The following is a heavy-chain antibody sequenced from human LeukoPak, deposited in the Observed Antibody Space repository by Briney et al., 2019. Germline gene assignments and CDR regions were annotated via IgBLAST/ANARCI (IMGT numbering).Heavy chain of an antibody. CDR3: AREDYGGINDAFDI. J-gene: IGHJ3*02. Sequence: GESLKISCKASGYTFTNYWIGWVRQMPGKGLECMGIIYPGDSDTRYSPSFEGQVIISADKSISTAYLQRSSLKASDTAMYYCAREDYGGINDAFDIWGQGTMVTVSS. CDR2: IYPGDSDT. V-gene: IGHV5-51*01. D-gene: IGHD4-23*01. CDR1: GYTFTNYW.